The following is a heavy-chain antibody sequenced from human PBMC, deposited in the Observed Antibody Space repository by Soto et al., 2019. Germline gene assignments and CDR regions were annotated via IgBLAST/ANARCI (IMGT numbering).Heavy chain of an antibody. CDR1: GFTFSTYD. J-gene: IGHJ6*02. Sequence: EVQLVESGGDLVQPGGSLRLSCAASGFTFSTYDMNWVRQAPGKGLEWVLYISGSSSSIYYADSVKGRFTISRDNVKKSLYLQMNSLRDEDTDVYYCARGILGYYGMDVWGQGTTVTVSS. D-gene: IGHD2-15*01. CDR3: ARGILGYYGMDV. V-gene: IGHV3-48*02. CDR2: ISGSSSSI.